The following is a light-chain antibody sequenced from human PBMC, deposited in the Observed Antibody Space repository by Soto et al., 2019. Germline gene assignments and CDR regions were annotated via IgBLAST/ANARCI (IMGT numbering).Light chain of an antibody. J-gene: IGKJ1*01. V-gene: IGKV3-20*01. CDR2: GAS. Sequence: LTHSPGTLSSSLGEIATLTCRASQSVSSNLAWYQQKPGQAPRLLIYGASSRDTGIPARFSGSGSGTEFTLTISRLEPDDFAVYYCQQYNSAGTFGQGTKVDIK. CDR1: QSVSSN. CDR3: QQYNSAGT.